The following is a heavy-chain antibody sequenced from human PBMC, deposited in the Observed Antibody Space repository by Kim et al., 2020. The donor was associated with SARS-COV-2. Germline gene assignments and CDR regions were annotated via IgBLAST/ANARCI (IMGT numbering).Heavy chain of an antibody. CDR2: ISRSGSN. CDR3: SSSVQRWLLVYGEYYFD. Sequence: SETLSLTCAVSGGSISSSNWWCWVRQHPGKGLEWIGEISRSGSNNFNPSLKSRVIISVDKSKNQFFLKLSSVTAADTAVFYCSSSVQRWLLVYGEYYFD. V-gene: IGHV4-4*02. J-gene: IGHJ4*01. CDR1: GGSISSSNW. D-gene: IGHD2-8*02.